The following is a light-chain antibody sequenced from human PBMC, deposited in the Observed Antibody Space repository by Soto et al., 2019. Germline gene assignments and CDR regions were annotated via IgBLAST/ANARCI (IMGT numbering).Light chain of an antibody. Sequence: QLVLTQPPSVSGAPGQRVTISCTGGSSNIGAGYDVHWYQQLPGTAPKLLIYRNTNRPSGVPDRFSGSRSATSASLAITGLQAEDEADYYCQSYDSSLSGSFFGTGTKVTVL. J-gene: IGLJ1*01. CDR1: SSNIGAGYD. V-gene: IGLV1-40*01. CDR3: QSYDSSLSGSF. CDR2: RNT.